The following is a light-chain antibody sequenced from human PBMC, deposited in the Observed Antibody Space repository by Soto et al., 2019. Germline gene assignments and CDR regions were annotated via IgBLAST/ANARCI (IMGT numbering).Light chain of an antibody. CDR1: QSISSW. Sequence: DIQMTQSPSTLSASVGDRVTITCRASQSISSWLAWYQQKPGKAPKLLIYKASSLQSVVPSRFSGSESGTEFTLTISSLQPDDFATYYCQQHNSYPFTFGPGTKLDIK. CDR3: QQHNSYPFT. CDR2: KAS. J-gene: IGKJ3*01. V-gene: IGKV1-5*03.